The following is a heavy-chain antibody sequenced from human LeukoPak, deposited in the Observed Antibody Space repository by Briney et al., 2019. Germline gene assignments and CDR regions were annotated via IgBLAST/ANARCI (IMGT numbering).Heavy chain of an antibody. CDR2: IRYDGSNK. CDR1: GFTFSSYG. V-gene: IGHV3-30*02. CDR3: AKERGYYYGSGSSPFDY. D-gene: IGHD3-10*01. Sequence: GGSLRLSCAASGFTFSSYGMHWVRQAPGKGLEWVAFIRYDGSNKYYADSVKGRFTISRDNSKNTLYLQMNSLRAEDTAVYYCAKERGYYYGSGSSPFDYWGQGTLVTVSS. J-gene: IGHJ4*02.